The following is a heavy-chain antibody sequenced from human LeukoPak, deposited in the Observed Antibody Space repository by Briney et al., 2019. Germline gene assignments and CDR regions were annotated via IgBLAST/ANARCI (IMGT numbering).Heavy chain of an antibody. CDR1: GGSISSYY. Sequence: SETLSLTCTVSGGSISSYYWSWIRQPAGKGLEWIGRIYTSGSTNYNPSLKSRVTMSVDTSKNQFSLKLSSVTAADTAVYYCARDRERNTIFGGEYFQHWGQGTLVTVSS. D-gene: IGHD3-3*01. J-gene: IGHJ1*01. CDR3: ARDRERNTIFGGEYFQH. V-gene: IGHV4-4*07. CDR2: IYTSGST.